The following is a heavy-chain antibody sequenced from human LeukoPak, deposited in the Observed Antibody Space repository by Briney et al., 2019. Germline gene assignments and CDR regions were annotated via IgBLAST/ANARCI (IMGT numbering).Heavy chain of an antibody. J-gene: IGHJ4*02. CDR1: GGSIRSYY. D-gene: IGHD3-22*01. Sequence: SETLSLTCTVSGGSIRSYYWSWIRQPPGKGREWIGYIYYSGSTNYNPSLKSRVTISVDTSKNQFSLNLSSVTAADTAVYYCARDLDSSGYSDYWGQGTLVTVSS. CDR3: ARDLDSSGYSDY. V-gene: IGHV4-59*01. CDR2: IYYSGST.